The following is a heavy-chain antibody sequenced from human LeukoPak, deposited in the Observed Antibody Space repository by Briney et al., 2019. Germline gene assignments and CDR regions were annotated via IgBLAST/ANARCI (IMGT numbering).Heavy chain of an antibody. CDR3: ARGSPSGANGMDV. CDR1: GFSFSRYD. V-gene: IGHV3-21*01. CDR2: ISGSSTYI. J-gene: IGHJ6*02. D-gene: IGHD3-10*01. Sequence: GGSLRLSCTASGFSFSRYDMNWVRHAPGTGLGVVSYISGSSTYIKYADSVKGRFTISRDNAQNSLYLQMTSLRAEDTAVYYCARGSPSGANGMDVWGQGTTVSVSS.